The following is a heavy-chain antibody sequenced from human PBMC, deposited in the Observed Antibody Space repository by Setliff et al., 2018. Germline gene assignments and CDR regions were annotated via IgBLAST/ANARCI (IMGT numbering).Heavy chain of an antibody. V-gene: IGHV3-30*02. CDR2: IRFDGSNK. D-gene: IGHD7-27*01. Sequence: GGSLRLSCAASGFTFSSYGMHWVRQAPGKGLEWVAFIRFDGSNKYYADSVKGRFTISRDNSKNTLYLQMNSLRAEDTAVYYCVRDLHWGFDYWGLGTLVTVSS. CDR1: GFTFSSYG. J-gene: IGHJ4*02. CDR3: VRDLHWGFDY.